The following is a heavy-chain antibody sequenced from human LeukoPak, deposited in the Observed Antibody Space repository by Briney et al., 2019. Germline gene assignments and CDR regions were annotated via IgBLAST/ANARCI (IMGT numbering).Heavy chain of an antibody. J-gene: IGHJ5*02. CDR1: GFTFSTYA. CDR2: ISGSGGSR. D-gene: IGHD5-18*01. Sequence: GGSLRLSCAASGFTFSTYAMSWVRQAPGKGLQWVSAISGSGGSRYYADSVKGRFTISRDNSKNTPYLQMNSLRVEDTAVYYCAKGYSLMFDPWGRGTLVTVSS. V-gene: IGHV3-23*01. CDR3: AKGYSLMFDP.